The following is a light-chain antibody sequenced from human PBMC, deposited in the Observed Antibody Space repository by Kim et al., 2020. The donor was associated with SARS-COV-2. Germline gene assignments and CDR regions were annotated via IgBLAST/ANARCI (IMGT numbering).Light chain of an antibody. CDR2: SSS. CDR1: QSVSSIY. V-gene: IGKV3-20*01. Sequence: EIVLTQSPGTLSLSPGERATLSCRASQSVSSIYLAWYQQRPGQAPRLLVYSSSSRATGIPDRFSGSGSGTDFTLTISRLEPDDFAVYYCQQSGSSPWTLGQGTKVDIK. CDR3: QQSGSSPWT. J-gene: IGKJ1*01.